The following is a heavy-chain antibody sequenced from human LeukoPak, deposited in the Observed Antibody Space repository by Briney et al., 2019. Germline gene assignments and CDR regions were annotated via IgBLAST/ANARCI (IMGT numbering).Heavy chain of an antibody. Sequence: GASVKVSCKASGYTFTSSDINWVRQATGQGLEWMGLINPTGGSTGYAQKFQGRVTMTRDMSTSTDYVELSSLRSEDTAIYYCARDNSVGDNAWWFDPWGQGTLVTVSS. V-gene: IGHV1-46*01. CDR2: INPTGGST. CDR1: GYTFTSSD. J-gene: IGHJ5*02. CDR3: ARDNSVGDNAWWFDP. D-gene: IGHD1-26*01.